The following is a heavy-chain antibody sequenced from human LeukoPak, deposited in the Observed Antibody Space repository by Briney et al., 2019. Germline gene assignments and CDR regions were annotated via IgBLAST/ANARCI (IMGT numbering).Heavy chain of an antibody. CDR2: IHYSGRT. CDR3: ARYYCPGGSCSHFDY. CDR1: GGPISSYY. D-gene: IGHD2-15*01. V-gene: IGHV4-59*08. Sequence: PSETLSLTCTVSGGPISSYYWSWIRQSPGKGLEWIGWIHYSGRTNYKSSLKSRVTISIDTSKNQFSLSLTSVTAADTAMYYCARYYCPGGSCSHFDYWGQGTLVTVSS. J-gene: IGHJ4*02.